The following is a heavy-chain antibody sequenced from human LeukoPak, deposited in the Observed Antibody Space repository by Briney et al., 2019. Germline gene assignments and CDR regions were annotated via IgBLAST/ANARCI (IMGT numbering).Heavy chain of an antibody. D-gene: IGHD2-15*01. Sequence: GESLKISCKGSGYSFTNYWIGWVRQMPGKGLEWLGSIYPADSDTRYSPSFQGQVTISADKSITTAYLQWSSLKASDTAMFYCARRYCSGGSCNFDYWGQGTLVTVSS. CDR1: GYSFTNYW. V-gene: IGHV5-51*01. CDR2: IYPADSDT. J-gene: IGHJ4*02. CDR3: ARRYCSGGSCNFDY.